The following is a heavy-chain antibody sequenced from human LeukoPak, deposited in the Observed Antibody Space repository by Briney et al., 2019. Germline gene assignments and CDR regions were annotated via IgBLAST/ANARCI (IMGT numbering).Heavy chain of an antibody. J-gene: IGHJ4*02. CDR1: GFTFSSYW. Sequence: GGSLRLSCAASGFTFSSYWMHWVRQAPGKGLVWVSRINTDGSNTAYADSVKGRFTISRDNAKNTLYLQMNSLRAEDTAVYYCTRGGTTLDYWGQGTLVTVSS. CDR3: TRGGTTLDY. CDR2: INTDGSNT. D-gene: IGHD1-7*01. V-gene: IGHV3-74*01.